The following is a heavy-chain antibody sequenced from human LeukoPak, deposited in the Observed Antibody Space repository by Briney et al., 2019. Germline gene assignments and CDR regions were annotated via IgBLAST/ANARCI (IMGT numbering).Heavy chain of an antibody. CDR1: GFTVSTNF. J-gene: IGHJ4*02. D-gene: IGHD3-10*01. V-gene: IGHV3-53*01. CDR2: IYSGGET. CDR3: ARDSLSYGSGFYYPRYFDS. Sequence: GGSLRHSYAASGFTVSTNFMSWVRQAPGKGLEWVTFIYSGGETYYADSVKGRFTISRDNSKNTLYLQMNSLRAEDTAMYYCARDSLSYGSGFYYPRYFDSWGQGTLVTVSS.